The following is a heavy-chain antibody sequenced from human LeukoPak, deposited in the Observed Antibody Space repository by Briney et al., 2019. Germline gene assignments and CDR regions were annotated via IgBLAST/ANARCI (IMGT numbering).Heavy chain of an antibody. V-gene: IGHV3-48*01. Sequence: GRSLRLSCAASGFTFSSYSMNWVRQAPGKGLEWVSYISSSSSTIYYADSVKGRFTISRDNAKNSLYLQMNSLRAEDTAVYYCARDPPGAHFDYWGQGTLVTVSS. CDR1: GFTFSSYS. CDR2: ISSSSSTI. CDR3: ARDPPGAHFDY. D-gene: IGHD7-27*01. J-gene: IGHJ4*02.